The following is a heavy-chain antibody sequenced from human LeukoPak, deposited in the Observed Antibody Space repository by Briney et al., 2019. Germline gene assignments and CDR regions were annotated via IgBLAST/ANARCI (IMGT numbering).Heavy chain of an antibody. CDR3: VRSQGPRGSGELFAFDV. Sequence: SVKVSCKASGGTFSSYAISWVRQAPGQGLEWMGGSIPIFGTANYAQKFQGRVTITTDESTSTAYMELSSLRSEDTAVYYCVRSQGPRGSGELFAFDVWGQGTMVTVSS. CDR1: GGTFSSYA. V-gene: IGHV1-69*05. J-gene: IGHJ3*01. CDR2: SIPIFGTA. D-gene: IGHD3-10*01.